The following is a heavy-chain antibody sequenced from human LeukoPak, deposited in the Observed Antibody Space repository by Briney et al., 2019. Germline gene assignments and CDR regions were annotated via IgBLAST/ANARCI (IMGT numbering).Heavy chain of an antibody. J-gene: IGHJ3*02. Sequence: GGSLRLSCAASGFTFSSYDMHWVRQATGKGLEGVSAIGTAGGTYYPGSVKGRFTISRENAKNSLYLQMNSLRAEDTAVCYCARAPGYSYETTHDGHAFDIWGQGAMVTVSS. V-gene: IGHV3-13*01. CDR3: ARAPGYSYETTHDGHAFDI. CDR2: IGTAGGT. D-gene: IGHD5-18*01. CDR1: GFTFSSYD.